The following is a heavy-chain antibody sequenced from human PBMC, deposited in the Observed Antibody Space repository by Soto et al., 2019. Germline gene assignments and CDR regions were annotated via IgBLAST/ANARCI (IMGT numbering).Heavy chain of an antibody. CDR3: AWGGLSSTSCYALNCFPDYYYYGMDV. V-gene: IGHV1-18*01. CDR1: GYTFTSYG. Sequence: ASVKVSCKASGYTFTSYGISWVRQAPGQGLEWMGWISAYNGNTNYAQKLQGRVTMTTDTSTSTAYMELRSLRSDDTSVYYCAWGGLSSTSCYALNCFPDYYYYGMDVWGQGTTVTVSS. J-gene: IGHJ6*02. D-gene: IGHD2-2*01. CDR2: ISAYNGNT.